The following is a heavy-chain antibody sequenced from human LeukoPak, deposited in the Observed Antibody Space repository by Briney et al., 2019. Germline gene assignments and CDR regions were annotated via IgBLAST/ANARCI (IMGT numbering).Heavy chain of an antibody. V-gene: IGHV3-30-3*01. CDR1: GFTLSSYA. J-gene: IGHJ4*02. Sequence: GGSLRLSCAASGFTLSSYAMHWVRQAPGKGLEWVSLISFDGSNKYYADSVKGRFTISRDNSKNTLYLEMNSLRAEDTAVYYCARRGYTGYDPDDYWGQGTLVTVSS. D-gene: IGHD5-12*01. CDR2: ISFDGSNK. CDR3: ARRGYTGYDPDDY.